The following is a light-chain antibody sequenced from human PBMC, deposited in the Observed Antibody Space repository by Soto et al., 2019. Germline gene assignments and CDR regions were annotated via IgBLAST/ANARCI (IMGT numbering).Light chain of an antibody. Sequence: DIVMTQTPLSLSVTPGQPASISCKSRQSLLRGDGKTYLYWYLQKPGQPPQLLIYKVSNRFSGVPDRFSGSGSGSGTDFTLKISRVEAEDVGVYYCMQSIQLPITFGQGTKLEIK. J-gene: IGKJ2*01. CDR1: QSLLRGDGKTY. CDR2: KVS. V-gene: IGKV2D-29*01. CDR3: MQSIQLPIT.